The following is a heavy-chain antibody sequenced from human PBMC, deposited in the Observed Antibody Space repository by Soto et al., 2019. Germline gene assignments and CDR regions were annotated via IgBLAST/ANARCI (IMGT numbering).Heavy chain of an antibody. J-gene: IGHJ4*02. D-gene: IGHD1-1*01. CDR1: GGSISSGGTGSY. CDR3: ASGHDAYKVRY. Sequence: QVQLQESGPGLVKPSQTLSLTCTVSGGSISSGGTGSYWTWIRRLPGKGLEWIGYIHYTGNTYYNPSLKSRPTISIGTSENQFSLKLTSVTAADTAVYFCASGHDAYKVRYWGQGTLVTVSS. V-gene: IGHV4-31*03. CDR2: IHYTGNT.